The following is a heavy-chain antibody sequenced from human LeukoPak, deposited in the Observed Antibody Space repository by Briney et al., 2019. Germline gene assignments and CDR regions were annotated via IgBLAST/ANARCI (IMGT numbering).Heavy chain of an antibody. CDR1: GGSISSSSYY. Sequence: PSETLSLTCTVSGGSISSSSYYWGWIRQPPGKGLEWIGEINHSGSTNYNPSLKSRVTISVDTSKNQFSLKLSSVTAADTAVYYCARSLTMVRGVIPAWGQGTLVTVSS. D-gene: IGHD3-10*01. J-gene: IGHJ5*02. V-gene: IGHV4-39*07. CDR3: ARSLTMVRGVIPA. CDR2: INHSGST.